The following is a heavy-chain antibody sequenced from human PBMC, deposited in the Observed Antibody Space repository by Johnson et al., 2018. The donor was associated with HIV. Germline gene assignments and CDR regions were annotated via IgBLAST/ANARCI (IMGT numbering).Heavy chain of an antibody. J-gene: IGHJ3*02. CDR2: IWYDGSNK. CDR1: GFTFSSYG. Sequence: VQLVESGGGVVQPGRSLRISCAASGFTFSSYGMHWVRQAPGKGLEWVAVIWYDGSNKYYADSVKGRFTISRDNSKNTLYLQMNSLRAEDTAVYYCANSRGYGDAFDIWGQGTMVTVSS. V-gene: IGHV3-33*06. CDR3: ANSRGYGDAFDI. D-gene: IGHD5-18*01.